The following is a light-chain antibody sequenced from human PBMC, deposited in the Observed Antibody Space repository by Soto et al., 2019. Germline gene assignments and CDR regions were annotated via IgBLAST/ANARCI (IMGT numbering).Light chain of an antibody. J-gene: IGKJ1*01. CDR2: DAS. CDR3: QQYGSSPRT. Sequence: GVTLSAAAVSLTTRERATLSCMASQSVSSYLAWYQNKPGQAPRLLIYDASNRATGIPARFSGSGSGTDFTLTISRLEPEDFAVYYCQQYGSSPRTFGQGTMV. CDR1: QSVSSY. V-gene: IGKV3-20*01.